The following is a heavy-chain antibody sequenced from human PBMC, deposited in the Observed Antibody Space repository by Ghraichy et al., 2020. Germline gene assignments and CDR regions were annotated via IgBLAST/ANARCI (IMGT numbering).Heavy chain of an antibody. CDR2: ISSSSSTI. CDR3: ARSNYYGSGGYDYYYGMDV. V-gene: IGHV3-48*02. Sequence: GGSLRLSCAASGFTFSSYSMNWVRQAPGKGLEWVSCISSSSSTIYYADSVKGRFTISRDNAKNSLYLQMNSLRDEDTAVYYCARSNYYGSGGYDYYYGMDVWGQGTTVTVSS. D-gene: IGHD3-10*01. CDR1: GFTFSSYS. J-gene: IGHJ6*02.